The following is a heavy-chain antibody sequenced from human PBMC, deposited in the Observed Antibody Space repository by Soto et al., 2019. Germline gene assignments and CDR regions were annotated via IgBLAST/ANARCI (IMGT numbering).Heavy chain of an antibody. Sequence: EVQLLESGGGLVQPGGSLRLSCAASGFTFNNYAMTWVRQAPGKGLEWVSAISGGGDTTSYADSVKGRFTVSSAGSKNTLYLQMGSLRAEDTALYYCAKGRGGSGSLTPRVDFWGQGTLVTVSS. V-gene: IGHV3-23*01. CDR2: ISGGGDTT. D-gene: IGHD3-10*01. J-gene: IGHJ4*02. CDR1: GFTFNNYA. CDR3: AKGRGGSGSLTPRVDF.